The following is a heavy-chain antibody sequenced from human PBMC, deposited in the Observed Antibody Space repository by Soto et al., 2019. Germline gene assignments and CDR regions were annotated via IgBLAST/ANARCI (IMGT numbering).Heavy chain of an antibody. Sequence: EVQLVESGGGLVQPAGSLRLSCAASGFTFSSYGMNWVRQAPGKGLEWVSYISSSSTTIYYADSVKGRFTIFRDNAKNSLYLQLNSLRDEHTAVYYCARSPYYYDSSNYYGYWGQGTLVTVSS. J-gene: IGHJ4*02. CDR2: ISSSSTTI. V-gene: IGHV3-48*02. CDR1: GFTFSSYG. CDR3: ARSPYYYDSSNYYGY. D-gene: IGHD3-22*01.